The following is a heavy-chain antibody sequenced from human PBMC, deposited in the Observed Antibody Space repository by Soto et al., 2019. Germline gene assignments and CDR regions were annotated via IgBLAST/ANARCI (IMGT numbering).Heavy chain of an antibody. CDR2: VYYSGSA. Sequence: PSETLSRTCTVSGDSVSSGGYYGIWIRQPPGKVLDWIGYVYYSGSANYNPSLKSRVTISVDTSKNQFSLKLSSMTAADTAVYYCARDYYDSSGWIDYCGQGTLVTVSS. CDR3: ARDYYDSSGWIDY. D-gene: IGHD3-22*01. V-gene: IGHV4-61*08. J-gene: IGHJ4*02. CDR1: GDSVSSGGYY.